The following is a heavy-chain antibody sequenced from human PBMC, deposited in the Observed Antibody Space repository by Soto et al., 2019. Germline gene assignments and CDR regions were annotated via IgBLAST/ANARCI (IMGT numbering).Heavy chain of an antibody. J-gene: IGHJ4*02. Sequence: ASVNASWKAFGFTFTRYGISWVRQAPGQGLEWMGWISAYNGNTNYAQKLQGRVTMTTDTSTSTAYMELRSLRSDDTAVYYCAISGVYSSGWYDFDYWGQGTLVTVSS. CDR1: GFTFTRYG. V-gene: IGHV1-18*01. CDR2: ISAYNGNT. CDR3: AISGVYSSGWYDFDY. D-gene: IGHD6-19*01.